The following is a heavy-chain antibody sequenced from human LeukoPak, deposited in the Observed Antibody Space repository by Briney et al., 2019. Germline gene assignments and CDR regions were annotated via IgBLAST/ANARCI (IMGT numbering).Heavy chain of an antibody. CDR2: INTDGRTT. J-gene: IGHJ3*02. D-gene: IGHD3-10*01. CDR3: AITPWSTFGESFRGAFDI. Sequence: GGSLRLSCEASELTLSNYWVHWVRQAPGKGLVWVSRINTDGRTTDYAASVKGRFTISRDNAQNTVYLLANSLPAEDTAVYFCAITPWSTFGESFRGAFDIWGQGTKVTVSS. CDR1: ELTLSNYW. V-gene: IGHV3-74*01.